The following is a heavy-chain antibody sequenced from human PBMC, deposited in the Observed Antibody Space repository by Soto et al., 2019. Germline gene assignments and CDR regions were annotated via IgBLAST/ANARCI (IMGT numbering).Heavy chain of an antibody. CDR2: IYHSGNI. CDR1: GGSISSTYW. CDR3: ASRPTDGGGGWFDP. D-gene: IGHD2-21*02. V-gene: IGHV4-4*02. Sequence: QFQLRESGPGLVKPSGTLSLTCAVSGGSISSTYWWGWVRQPPGEGLEWIAEIYHSGNINYNPSHRRRVTISVDKSKNQFSLMLASVPAADTAMYYCASRPTDGGGGWFDPWGQGTLVTVSS. J-gene: IGHJ5*02.